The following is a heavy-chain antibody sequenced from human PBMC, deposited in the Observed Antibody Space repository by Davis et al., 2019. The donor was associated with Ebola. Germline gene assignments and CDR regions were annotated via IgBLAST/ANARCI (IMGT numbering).Heavy chain of an antibody. CDR1: GYTFTGYY. D-gene: IGHD1-14*01. V-gene: IGHV1-2*02. J-gene: IGHJ6*02. CDR3: ATSPLTTSGGGYYYYGMDV. Sequence: ASVTVSCKASGYTFTGYYMHWVRQAPGQGLEWMGWINPNSGGTNYAQKFQGRVTMTRDTSISTAYMELSRLRSDDTAVYYCATSPLTTSGGGYYYYGMDVWGQGTTVTVSS. CDR2: INPNSGGT.